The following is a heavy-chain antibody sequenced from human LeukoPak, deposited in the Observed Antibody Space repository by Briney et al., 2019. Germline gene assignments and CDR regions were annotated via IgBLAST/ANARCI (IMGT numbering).Heavy chain of an antibody. V-gene: IGHV3-21*01. J-gene: IGHJ4*02. CDR3: AREAPVGPFGIPSRGIDY. CDR2: ISSSSSYI. D-gene: IGHD3-3*01. CDR1: GSTFSSYS. Sequence: PGRSLRLSCAASGSTFSSYSMNWVRQAPGKGLEWVSSISSSSSYIYYADSVKGRFTISRDNAKNSLYLQMNSLRAEDTAVYYCAREAPVGPFGIPSRGIDYWGQGTLVTVSS.